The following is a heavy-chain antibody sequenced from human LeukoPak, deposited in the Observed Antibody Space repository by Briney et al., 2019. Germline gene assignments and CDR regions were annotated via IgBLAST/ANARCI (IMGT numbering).Heavy chain of an antibody. CDR2: IYYSGST. Sequence: SETLSLTCTVSGVSISSYYWSWLRQPPGKGLEWIGYIYYSGSTNYNPSLKSRVTISVDTSKNQFSLKLSSVTAADTAVYYCARESSYDAFDIWGQGTMVTVSS. V-gene: IGHV4-59*01. CDR3: ARESSYDAFDI. CDR1: GVSISSYY. J-gene: IGHJ3*02.